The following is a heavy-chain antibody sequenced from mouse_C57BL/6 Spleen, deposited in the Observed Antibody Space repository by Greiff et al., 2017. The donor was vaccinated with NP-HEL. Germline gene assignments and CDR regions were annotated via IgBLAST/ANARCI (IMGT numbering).Heavy chain of an antibody. D-gene: IGHD2-3*01. CDR1: GYTFTSYW. J-gene: IGHJ4*01. Sequence: QVQLQQPGAELVMPGASVKLSCKASGYTFTSYWMHWVKQRPGQGLEWIGEIDPSDSYTNYNQTFKGKSTLTVDKSSSTAYMQLSSLTSEDSAVYYCARSGYDYAMDYWGQGTSVTVSS. V-gene: IGHV1-69*01. CDR2: IDPSDSYT. CDR3: ARSGYDYAMDY.